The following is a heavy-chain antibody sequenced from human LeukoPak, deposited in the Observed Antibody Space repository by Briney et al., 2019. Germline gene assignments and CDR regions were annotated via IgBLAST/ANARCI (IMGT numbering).Heavy chain of an antibody. Sequence: SETLSLTCTVSGGSISSYYWSWLRQPPGKGLEWIGYIYYSGSTNYNPSLKSRVTISVDTSKNQFSLKLSSVTAADTAVYYCARVGSWDLDYWGQGTLVTVSS. D-gene: IGHD6-13*01. CDR1: GGSISSYY. V-gene: IGHV4-59*01. CDR2: IYYSGST. CDR3: ARVGSWDLDY. J-gene: IGHJ4*02.